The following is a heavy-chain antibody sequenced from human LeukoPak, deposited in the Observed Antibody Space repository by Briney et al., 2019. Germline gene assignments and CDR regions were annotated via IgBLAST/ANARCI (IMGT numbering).Heavy chain of an antibody. V-gene: IGHV1-69*13. CDR3: ARGGDIVVVPAAERGWFDP. CDR2: IIPIFDTA. Sequence: SVKVSCKASGGTFSSYAISWVRQAPGQGLEWMGGIIPIFDTANYAQKFQGRVTITADESTSTAYMELSSLRSEDTAVYYCARGGDIVVVPAAERGWFDPWGQGTLVTVSS. CDR1: GGTFSSYA. J-gene: IGHJ5*02. D-gene: IGHD2-2*01.